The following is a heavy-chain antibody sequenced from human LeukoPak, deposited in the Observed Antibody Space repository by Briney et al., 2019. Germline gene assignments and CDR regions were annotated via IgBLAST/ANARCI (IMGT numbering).Heavy chain of an antibody. D-gene: IGHD3-22*01. CDR2: IRTSGDST. V-gene: IGHV3-23*01. Sequence: GGSLRLSCAASGITFSSYALSWVRQAPGKGLGWVSGIRTSGDSTNYADSVKGRFTISRDNSKNTLYLHMNSLRAEDTAVYYCAKGRGFYDSSGYYYAYYYGMDVWGQGTTVTVSS. J-gene: IGHJ6*02. CDR3: AKGRGFYDSSGYYYAYYYGMDV. CDR1: GITFSSYA.